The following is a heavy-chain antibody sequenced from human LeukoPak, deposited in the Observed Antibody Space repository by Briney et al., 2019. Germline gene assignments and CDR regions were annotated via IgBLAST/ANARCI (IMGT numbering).Heavy chain of an antibody. D-gene: IGHD3-9*01. J-gene: IGHJ4*02. CDR1: GFTFSSYS. CDR2: ISSSSSYI. Sequence: PGGSLRLSCAASGFTFSSYSMNWVRQAPGKGLEWVSSISSSSSYIYYADSVKGRFTISRDNAKNSLYLQMNSLRAEDTAVYYCARDGLRYFDWPLSFDYWGQGTLVTVSS. CDR3: ARDGLRYFDWPLSFDY. V-gene: IGHV3-21*01.